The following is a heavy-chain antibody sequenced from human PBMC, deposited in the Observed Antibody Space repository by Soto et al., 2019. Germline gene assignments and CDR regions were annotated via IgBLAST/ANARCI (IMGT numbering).Heavy chain of an antibody. Sequence: QVQLVQSGAEVKKPGSSVRVSCKASGGTFSSYAITWVRQAPGQGLEWMGGIIPIFGTENYAQKFQGRVTITADESTSTAYMELSSLRSEDTAVYYCARDRIAGSKYYYGMDVWGQGTTVTVSS. CDR3: ARDRIAGSKYYYGMDV. J-gene: IGHJ6*02. D-gene: IGHD6-13*01. CDR2: IIPIFGTE. V-gene: IGHV1-69*01. CDR1: GGTFSSYA.